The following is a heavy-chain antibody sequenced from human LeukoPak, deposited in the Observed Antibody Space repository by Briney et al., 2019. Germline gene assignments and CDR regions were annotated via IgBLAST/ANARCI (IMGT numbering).Heavy chain of an antibody. Sequence: SETLSLTCTVSGGFISSYYWSWIRQPPGKGLEWIGYIYYSGSTNYNPSLKSRVTISVDTSKNQFSLKLSSVTAADTAVYYCAREPHSGSYQSYWYFDLWGRGTLVTVSS. V-gene: IGHV4-59*01. J-gene: IGHJ2*01. CDR1: GGFISSYY. D-gene: IGHD1-26*01. CDR3: AREPHSGSYQSYWYFDL. CDR2: IYYSGST.